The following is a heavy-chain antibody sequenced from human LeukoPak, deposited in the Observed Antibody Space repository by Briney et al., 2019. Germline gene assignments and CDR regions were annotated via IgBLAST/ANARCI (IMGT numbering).Heavy chain of an antibody. Sequence: GGSLRLSCAASGFTFSNYWMSWVRQAPGKGLEWVANIKQDGTEKWYVDSVKGRFTISRVNAKNSLYLQVNSLRAEDTAIYYCARDGQSGGSGSYPYFDYWGQGTLVTVSS. V-gene: IGHV3-7*03. CDR1: GFTFSNYW. J-gene: IGHJ4*02. CDR2: IKQDGTEK. CDR3: ARDGQSGGSGSYPYFDY. D-gene: IGHD3-10*01.